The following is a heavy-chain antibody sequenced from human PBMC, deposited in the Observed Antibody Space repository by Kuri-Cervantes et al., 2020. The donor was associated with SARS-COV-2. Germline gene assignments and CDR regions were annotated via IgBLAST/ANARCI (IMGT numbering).Heavy chain of an antibody. CDR1: GFTFSSYS. J-gene: IGHJ3*02. CDR2: ISSSSSYI. Sequence: GGFLRPSCAASGFTFSSYSMNWVRQAPGKGLEWVSSISSSSSYINYAVSVKGRFTISRDNAKNSLYLQMNSLIAEDTAVYYCARDSVVVVAPSAFDIWGQGTMVTVSS. D-gene: IGHD2-15*01. CDR3: ARDSVVVVAPSAFDI. V-gene: IGHV3-21*01.